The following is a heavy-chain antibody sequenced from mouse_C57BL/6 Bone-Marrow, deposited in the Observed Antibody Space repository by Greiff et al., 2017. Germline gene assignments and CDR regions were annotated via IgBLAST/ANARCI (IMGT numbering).Heavy chain of an antibody. CDR2: INYDGSST. V-gene: IGHV5-16*01. CDR1: GFTFSDYY. D-gene: IGHD2-5*01. CDR3: ARVSSYYSNPDAMDY. J-gene: IGHJ4*01. Sequence: VQLVESEGGLVQPGSSMKLSCTASGFTFSDYYMAWVRQVPEKGLEWVANINYDGSSTYYLDSLKSRFIISRDNAKNILYLQMSSLKSEDTATYYCARVSSYYSNPDAMDYWGQGTSVTVAS.